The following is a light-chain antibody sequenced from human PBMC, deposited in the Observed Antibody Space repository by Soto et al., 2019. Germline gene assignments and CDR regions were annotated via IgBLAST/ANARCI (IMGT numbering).Light chain of an antibody. CDR3: SSYTSSSKV. CDR1: SSDVGGYNY. CDR2: DVS. J-gene: IGLJ1*01. Sequence: QSVLTQPASVSGSPGQPITISCTGTSSDVGGYNYVSWYQQHPGKAPKLMIYDVSNRPSGVSNRFSGSKSGNTASLTISGLQAEDEADYYSSSYTSSSKVFGTGTKVTVL. V-gene: IGLV2-14*01.